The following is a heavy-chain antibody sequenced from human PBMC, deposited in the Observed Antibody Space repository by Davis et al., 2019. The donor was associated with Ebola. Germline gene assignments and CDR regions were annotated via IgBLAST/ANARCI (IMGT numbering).Heavy chain of an antibody. J-gene: IGHJ4*02. CDR1: GGSFSGYY. Sequence: PSETLSLTCAVYGGSFSGYYWSWIRQPPGKGLEWIGEINHSGSTNYNPSLKSRVTISVDTSKNQFSLKLSSVTAADTAVYYCARRRGYSYGGIDYWGQGTLVTVSS. V-gene: IGHV4-34*01. CDR3: ARRRGYSYGGIDY. D-gene: IGHD5-18*01. CDR2: INHSGST.